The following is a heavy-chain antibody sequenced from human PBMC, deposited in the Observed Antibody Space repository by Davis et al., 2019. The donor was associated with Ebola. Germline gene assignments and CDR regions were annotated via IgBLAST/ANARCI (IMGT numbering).Heavy chain of an antibody. CDR3: ARGGIAAATDY. V-gene: IGHV1-46*01. Sequence: ASVKVSCKASGYIFTSYYMHWVRQAPGQGLEWMGIINPSGGSTSYAQKFQGRVTMTRDTSTSTVYMELSSPRSEDTAVYYCARGGIAAATDYWGQGTLVTVSS. J-gene: IGHJ4*02. D-gene: IGHD6-13*01. CDR1: GYIFTSYY. CDR2: INPSGGST.